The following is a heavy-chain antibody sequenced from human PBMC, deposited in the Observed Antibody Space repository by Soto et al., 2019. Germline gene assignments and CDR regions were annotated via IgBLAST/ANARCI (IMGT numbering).Heavy chain of an antibody. Sequence: QVQLVQSGAEVKKPGASVKVSCKASGYTFTSYGISWVRQAPGQGLEWMGWISAYNGNTNYAQKLQGRVTMTTDTSTSTAYMELRSLRSDDTAVYYCVRDANYYGSGSYWYFDYWGQGTLVTVSS. CDR2: ISAYNGNT. D-gene: IGHD3-10*01. CDR3: VRDANYYGSGSYWYFDY. J-gene: IGHJ4*02. V-gene: IGHV1-18*01. CDR1: GYTFTSYG.